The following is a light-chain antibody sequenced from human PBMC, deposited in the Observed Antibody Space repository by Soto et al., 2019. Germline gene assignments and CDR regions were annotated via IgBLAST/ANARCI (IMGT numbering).Light chain of an antibody. CDR3: CSYAGNYV. Sequence: QSLLTQPASVSGSPGQSITISCPGTSSDVGSNNLVSWYQQHPGKAPKLMIYEGSRRPSGVSNRFSGSKSGYTASLTISGLQAEDEADYYCCSYAGNYVFGTGTKAPS. CDR2: EGS. V-gene: IGLV2-23*01. J-gene: IGLJ1*01. CDR1: SSDVGSNNL.